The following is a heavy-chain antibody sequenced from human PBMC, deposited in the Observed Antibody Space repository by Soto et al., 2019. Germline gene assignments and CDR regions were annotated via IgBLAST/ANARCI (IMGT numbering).Heavy chain of an antibody. CDR3: ARAPMVLTRSYFDS. D-gene: IGHD3-22*01. CDR2: ISSSGNT. CDR1: DGSISNFY. V-gene: IGHV4-59*01. J-gene: IGHJ4*02. Sequence: SETLSLTCTVSDGSISNFYWSWIRQPPGKGLEWIGYISSSGNTNYNPSLKSRVSISVDTSKNQFSLNLTSVTAADTGVYYCARAPMVLTRSYFDSWGQGTPVTVFS.